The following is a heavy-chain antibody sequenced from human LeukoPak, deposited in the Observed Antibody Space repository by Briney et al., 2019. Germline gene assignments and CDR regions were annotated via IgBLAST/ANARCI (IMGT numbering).Heavy chain of an antibody. CDR3: ATGDGYNSFDY. Sequence: SETLSLTCTVTGGSFSSYYWSWIRQPAGKGLEWIGRIYTSGSTNYNSSLKSRVTMSVDTSKNQVSLKLSSVTAADTAVYYCATGDGYNSFDYWGQGTLVTVSS. CDR2: IYTSGST. V-gene: IGHV4-4*07. D-gene: IGHD5-24*01. J-gene: IGHJ4*02. CDR1: GGSFSSYY.